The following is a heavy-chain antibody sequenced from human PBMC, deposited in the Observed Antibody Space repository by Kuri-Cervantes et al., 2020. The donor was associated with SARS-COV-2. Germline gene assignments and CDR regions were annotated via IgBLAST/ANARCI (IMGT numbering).Heavy chain of an antibody. J-gene: IGHJ4*02. Sequence: GESLKISCAASGFTFSSYWMSWVRQVPGKGLEWVANIKQDVSEKDYVDSVRGRFTISRDNAKNSLYLQMNSLRAEDTAVYYCAILTGIDYWGQGTLVTVAS. CDR3: AILTGIDY. CDR1: GFTFSSYW. CDR2: IKQDVSEK. D-gene: IGHD3-16*01. V-gene: IGHV3-7*01.